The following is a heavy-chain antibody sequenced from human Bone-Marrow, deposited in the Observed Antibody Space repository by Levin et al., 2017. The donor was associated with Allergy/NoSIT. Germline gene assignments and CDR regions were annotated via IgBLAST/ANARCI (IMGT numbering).Heavy chain of an antibody. V-gene: IGHV1-46*01. J-gene: IGHJ5*02. CDR1: GYSFTSYY. D-gene: IGHD6-19*01. CDR2: VHFNGGGT. Sequence: PGESLKISCKASGYSFTSYYVHWVRQAPGQGLEWLGLVHFNGGGTFYAQNYQGRVTMTRDTSTSTVYLELSSLTSDDTAVYYCARGSVAGRWGNWFDPWGQGTLVTVSS. CDR3: ARGSVAGRWGNWFDP.